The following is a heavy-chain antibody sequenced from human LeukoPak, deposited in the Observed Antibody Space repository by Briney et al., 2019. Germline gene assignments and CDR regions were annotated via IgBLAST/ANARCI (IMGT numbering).Heavy chain of an antibody. CDR3: AKVEMAVISNPTAFDI. CDR2: ISWNSDSI. V-gene: IGHV3-9*01. Sequence: GGSLRLSCAASGFTFDDYAMHWVRQAPGKGLEWVSGISWNSDSIDYADSVRGRFTISRDNAKNSLYLQMNSLRAEDTALYYCAKVEMAVISNPTAFDIWGQGTMVTVSS. D-gene: IGHD5-24*01. CDR1: GFTFDDYA. J-gene: IGHJ3*02.